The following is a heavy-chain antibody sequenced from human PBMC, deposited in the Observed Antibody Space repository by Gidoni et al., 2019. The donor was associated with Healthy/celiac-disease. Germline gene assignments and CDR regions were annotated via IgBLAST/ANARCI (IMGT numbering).Heavy chain of an antibody. J-gene: IGHJ6*02. CDR1: GFTFRGSA. CDR2: IRSKANSYAT. Sequence: EVQLVESGGGLVQPGGSLKLSCAASGFTFRGSAMHWVRQASGKGLEWVGRIRSKANSYATAYAASVKGRFTISRDDSKNTAYLQMNSLKTEDTAVYYCTRSITGTTPPSAVWGQGTTVTVSS. D-gene: IGHD1-7*01. V-gene: IGHV3-73*02. CDR3: TRSITGTTPPSAV.